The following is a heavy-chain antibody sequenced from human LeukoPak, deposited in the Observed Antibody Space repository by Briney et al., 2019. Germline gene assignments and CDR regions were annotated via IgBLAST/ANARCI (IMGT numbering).Heavy chain of an antibody. D-gene: IGHD6-19*01. V-gene: IGHV3-21*01. Sequence: GGSLRLSCAASGFTFSSYSMNWVRQAPGKGLEWVSSISSSSSYIYYADSVKGRFTISRDNAKNSLYLQMNSLRAEDTAAYYCARDLRQWRTAFDIWGQGTMVTVSS. CDR3: ARDLRQWRTAFDI. CDR1: GFTFSSYS. J-gene: IGHJ3*02. CDR2: ISSSSSYI.